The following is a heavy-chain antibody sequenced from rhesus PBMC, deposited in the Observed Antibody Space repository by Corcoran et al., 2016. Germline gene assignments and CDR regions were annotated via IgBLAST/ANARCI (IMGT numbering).Heavy chain of an antibody. CDR2: FSQPSVSNT. V-gene: IGHV3-37*01. J-gene: IGHJ4*01. Sequence: EVQLVESGGGLVQPGGSLRLSCVASGFTFSAYWMAGVRQATGTGRGWVSRFSQPSVSNTYYLDPVKGRFTISRDNAKNTLYLQMNSLRAEDTAVYYCARHRRVCSGGVCSYYFDYWGQGVLVTVSS. CDR1: GFTFSAYW. D-gene: IGHD2-39*02. CDR3: ARHRRVCSGGVCSYYFDY.